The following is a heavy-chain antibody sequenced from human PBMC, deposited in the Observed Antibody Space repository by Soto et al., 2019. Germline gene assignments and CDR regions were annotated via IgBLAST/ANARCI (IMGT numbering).Heavy chain of an antibody. J-gene: IGHJ4*02. V-gene: IGHV3-33*01. CDR3: ARVGESGSYYWIGY. D-gene: IGHD1-26*01. CDR2: IWYDGSNK. CDR1: GFTFSSYG. Sequence: QVQLVESGGGVVQPGRSLRLSCAASGFTFSSYGMHWVRQAPGKGLEWVAVIWYDGSNKYYADSVKGRFTISRDNSKNTLYLQMNSLRAEDTAVYYCARVGESGSYYWIGYWGQGTLVTVSS.